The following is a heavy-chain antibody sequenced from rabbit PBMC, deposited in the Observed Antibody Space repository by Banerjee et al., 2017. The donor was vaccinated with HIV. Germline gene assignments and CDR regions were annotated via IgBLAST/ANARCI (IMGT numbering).Heavy chain of an antibody. CDR2: IHVNGNT. V-gene: IGHV1S40*01. D-gene: IGHD4-2*01. Sequence: QTLEESGGDLVKPGASLTLTCTASGLSFSSDYYMCWVRQAPGKGLEWIACIHVNGNTYYASWAKGRFTIFKTSSTTVTLQMTSLTAADTATYFCARWDANIYADSFTLWGQGTLVTDS. CDR3: ARWDANIYADSFTL. J-gene: IGHJ4*01. CDR1: GLSFSSDYY.